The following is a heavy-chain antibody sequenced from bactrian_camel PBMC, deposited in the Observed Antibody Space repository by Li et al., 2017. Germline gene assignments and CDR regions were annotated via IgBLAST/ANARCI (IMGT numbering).Heavy chain of an antibody. V-gene: IGHV3S1*01. Sequence: QVQLVESGGGLVQPGGSLRLSCAASGFFFSNNWMHWVRQAPGKGLEWVSTVYTGDGKTYSADSVKGRFTISRDNTKNILYLQMNSLKSEDMAVYYCVRDSDDGPDSYWGQGTQVTVS. CDR2: VYTGDGKT. J-gene: IGHJ4*01. CDR3: VRDSDDGPDSY. D-gene: IGHD3*01. CDR1: GFFFSNNW.